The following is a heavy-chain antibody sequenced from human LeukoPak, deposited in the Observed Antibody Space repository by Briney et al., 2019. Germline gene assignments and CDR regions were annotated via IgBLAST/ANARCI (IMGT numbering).Heavy chain of an antibody. CDR2: IYPGDSDT. Sequence: GESLKISCKGSGYSFTSYWIGWVRQMPGKGLEWMGIIYPGDSDTRYSPSFQGQVTISADKSISTAYLQWSSLKASDTAMYYCARVIRYFDWLGGNNWFDPWGQVTLVTVSS. D-gene: IGHD3-9*01. V-gene: IGHV5-51*01. CDR1: GYSFTSYW. J-gene: IGHJ5*02. CDR3: ARVIRYFDWLGGNNWFDP.